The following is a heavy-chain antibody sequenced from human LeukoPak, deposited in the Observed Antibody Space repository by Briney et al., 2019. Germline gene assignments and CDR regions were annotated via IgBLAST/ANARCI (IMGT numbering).Heavy chain of an antibody. D-gene: IGHD2-21*01. Sequence: GRSLRLSCAASGFTFSTYFMHWVRQAPGKGLEWVADIASDGSHTFYVESVKGRFTISRDNSKNTLYLQMNRLRAEDTAVYFCARERQDTILHSGAFDIWGQGKMVTASS. CDR3: ARERQDTILHSGAFDI. CDR2: IASDGSHT. CDR1: GFTFSTYF. V-gene: IGHV3-30-3*01. J-gene: IGHJ3*02.